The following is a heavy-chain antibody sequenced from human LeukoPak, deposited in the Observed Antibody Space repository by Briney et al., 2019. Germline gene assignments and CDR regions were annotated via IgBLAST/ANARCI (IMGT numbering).Heavy chain of an antibody. CDR2: INHSGST. J-gene: IGHJ4*02. CDR3: ARGDRTSRAYYYGSGSYKNRTYFDY. Sequence: SETLSLTCAVYGGSFSGYYWSWIRQPPGKGLEWIGEINHSGSTNYNPPLKSRVTISVDTSKNQFSLKLSSVTAADTAVYYCARGDRTSRAYYYGSGSYKNRTYFDYWGQGTLVTVSS. CDR1: GGSFSGYY. V-gene: IGHV4-34*01. D-gene: IGHD3-10*01.